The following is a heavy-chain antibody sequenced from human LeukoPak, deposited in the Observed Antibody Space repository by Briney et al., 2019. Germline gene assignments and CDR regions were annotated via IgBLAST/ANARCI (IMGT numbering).Heavy chain of an antibody. Sequence: GGSLRLSCAASGFTFSNYGMHWVRQAPGKGLEWVALISYDGSNKYFADSVKGRFTIARDNSKNTLYLQMHSLRAEDTAVYYCAKDNVAAAGRYFDYWGQGTLVTVSS. D-gene: IGHD6-13*01. V-gene: IGHV3-30*18. J-gene: IGHJ4*02. CDR2: ISYDGSNK. CDR1: GFTFSNYG. CDR3: AKDNVAAAGRYFDY.